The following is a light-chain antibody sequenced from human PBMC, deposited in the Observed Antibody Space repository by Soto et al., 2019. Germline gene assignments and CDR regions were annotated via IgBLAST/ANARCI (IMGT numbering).Light chain of an antibody. J-gene: IGKJ4*01. CDR3: QQYNSYPLT. CDR1: HSISSW. CDR2: DAS. V-gene: IGKV1-5*01. Sequence: DIQMTQSPSTLSASVGDRVSMTCRASHSISSWLAWYQEKPGKAPKPLIYDASSFESGVPSRFSGSGSGTEFTLTISSLQPDDFATYYCQQYNSYPLTFGGGTKVDVK.